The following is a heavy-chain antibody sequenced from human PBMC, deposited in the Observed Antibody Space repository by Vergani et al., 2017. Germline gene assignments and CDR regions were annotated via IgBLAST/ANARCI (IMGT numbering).Heavy chain of an antibody. CDR1: GFTSAGYA. D-gene: IGHD6-6*01. Sequence: EVQLEESGGGLVLLGRSLRLSCVASGFTSAGYAMHWVRQAPGKGLEWVSGISWNSNSIGYADSVKGRFTISRDNAKNSLYLQMNSLRAEDTALYYCAKDLGTSSGGGWFDPWCQGTLVTVSS. J-gene: IGHJ5*02. V-gene: IGHV3-9*02. CDR3: AKDLGTSSGGGWFDP. CDR2: ISWNSNSI.